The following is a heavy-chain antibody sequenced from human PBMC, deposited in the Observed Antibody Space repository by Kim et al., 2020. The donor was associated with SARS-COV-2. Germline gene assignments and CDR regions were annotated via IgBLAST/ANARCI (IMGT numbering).Heavy chain of an antibody. CDR1: GFTFSNAW. Sequence: GGSLRLSCAASGFTFSNAWMSWVRQAPGKGLEWVGRIKTKTDGGTTDYAAPVKGRFTISRDDSKNTLYLQMNSLKTEDTAVYYCTTITMIIVHPDYWVQGTLVTVSS. CDR3: TTITMIIVHPDY. V-gene: IGHV3-15*01. D-gene: IGHD3-22*01. J-gene: IGHJ4*02. CDR2: IKTKTDGGTT.